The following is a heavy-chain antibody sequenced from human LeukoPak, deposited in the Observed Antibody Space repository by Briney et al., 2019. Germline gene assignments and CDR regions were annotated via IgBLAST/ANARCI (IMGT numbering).Heavy chain of an antibody. CDR2: IYYSGST. D-gene: IGHD2-15*01. Sequence: SETLSLTCTVSGGSISSSSYYWGWLRQPPVKGLEWIGSIYYSGSTYYNPSLKSRVTISVDTSKNQFSLKLSSVTAADTAVYYCARHDVVAAFNWFDPWGQGTLVTVSS. V-gene: IGHV4-39*01. CDR1: GGSISSSSYY. CDR3: ARHDVVAAFNWFDP. J-gene: IGHJ5*02.